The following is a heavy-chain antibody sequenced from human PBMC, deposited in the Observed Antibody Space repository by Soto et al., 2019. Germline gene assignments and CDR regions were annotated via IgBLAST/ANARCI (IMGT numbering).Heavy chain of an antibody. CDR3: AXXXXXXXLWFPDY. Sequence: QVHLVQSGAEVKKPGASVKVSCKASGYTFTSYGIAWMXXXXXXXXXWMGWISAYNGNTDYAQKVHGRVTMTSDTXXXXXXXXXXXXXXXXXXXXXXAXXXXXXXLWFPDYWGQGTLVTVSS. CDR1: GYTFTSYG. CDR2: ISAYNGNT. V-gene: IGHV1-18*01. J-gene: IGHJ4*02. D-gene: IGHD5-18*01.